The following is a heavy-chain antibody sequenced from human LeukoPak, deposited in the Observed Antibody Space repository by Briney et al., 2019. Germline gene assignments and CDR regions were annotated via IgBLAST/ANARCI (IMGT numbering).Heavy chain of an antibody. Sequence: SETLSLTCAVYGGSFSGYYWSWIRQPPGKGLEWIGEINHSGSTNYNPSLKSRVTISVGTSKNQFFLKLSSVTAADTAVYYCARATSGSSNWFDPWGQGTLVTVSS. CDR3: ARATSGSSNWFDP. CDR2: INHSGST. CDR1: GGSFSGYY. J-gene: IGHJ5*02. V-gene: IGHV4-34*01. D-gene: IGHD2-15*01.